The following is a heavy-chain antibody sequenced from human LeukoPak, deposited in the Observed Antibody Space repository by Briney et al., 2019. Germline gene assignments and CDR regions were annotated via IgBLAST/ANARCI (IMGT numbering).Heavy chain of an antibody. CDR3: ARGPDTILYAFDI. D-gene: IGHD3-3*01. CDR2: MNPNSGNT. V-gene: IGHV1-8*03. CDR1: GYTFTSYD. Sequence: ASVKVSCKASGYTFTSYDINWVRQATGQGLEWMGWMNPNSGNTGYAQKFQGRVTITRNPSISTAYMEMSSLRSEDTAVYYCARGPDTILYAFDIWGQGTMVTVSS. J-gene: IGHJ3*02.